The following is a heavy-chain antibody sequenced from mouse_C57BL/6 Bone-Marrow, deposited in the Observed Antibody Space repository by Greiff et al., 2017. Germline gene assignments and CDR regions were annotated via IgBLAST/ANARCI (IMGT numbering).Heavy chain of an antibody. CDR3: TTSIYYDYDGGGYFDV. CDR1: GFNIKDDY. J-gene: IGHJ1*03. V-gene: IGHV14-4*01. CDR2: IDPENGDT. Sequence: VQLQQSGAELVRPGASVKLSCTASGFNIKDDYMHWVKQRPEQGLEWIGWIDPENGDTEYASKFRGKATITADTSSNTAYLQLSSLTSEDTAVYYCTTSIYYDYDGGGYFDVWGTGTTVTVSS. D-gene: IGHD2-4*01.